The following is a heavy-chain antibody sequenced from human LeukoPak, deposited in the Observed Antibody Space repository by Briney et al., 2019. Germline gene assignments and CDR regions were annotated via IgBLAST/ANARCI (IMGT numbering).Heavy chain of an antibody. Sequence: GASVKVSCKASGGTFSSYAISWVRQAPGQGLEWMGGIIPIFGTANYAQKFQGRVTITADESTSTAYMELSSLRSEDTAVYYCARDSYVRGVNLYYYYYMDVWGKGTTVTISS. J-gene: IGHJ6*03. CDR1: GGTFSSYA. CDR2: IIPIFGTA. D-gene: IGHD3-10*01. V-gene: IGHV1-69*13. CDR3: ARDSYVRGVNLYYYYYMDV.